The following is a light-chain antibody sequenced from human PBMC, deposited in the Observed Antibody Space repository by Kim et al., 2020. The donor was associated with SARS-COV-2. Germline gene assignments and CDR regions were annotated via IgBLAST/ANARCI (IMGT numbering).Light chain of an antibody. CDR1: KLGDKY. CDR2: EDR. Sequence: SYELTQPPSVSVSPGQTASITCSGDKLGDKYACWYQQKPGQSPVLVIYEDRKRPSGIPERFSGSNSGNTATLTISGTQAMDEADYYCQAWDSSPVV. V-gene: IGLV3-1*01. J-gene: IGLJ2*01. CDR3: QAWDSSPVV.